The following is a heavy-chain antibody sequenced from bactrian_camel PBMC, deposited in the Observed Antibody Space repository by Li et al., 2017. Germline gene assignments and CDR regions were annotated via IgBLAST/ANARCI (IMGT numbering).Heavy chain of an antibody. CDR3: ATSFGGYSWCDFGY. D-gene: IGHD6*01. Sequence: QVQLVESGGGSVQAGGSLRLSCVVSGHSRGSNCVGWYRLPPGRAPAEREGIAAIRRSGGETWYAGSVKGRFTISQDSARNTVYLQMDSLKSEDTALYYCATSFGGYSWCDFGYWGQGTQVTVS. CDR1: GHSRGSNC. CDR2: IRRSGGET. V-gene: IGHV3-3*01. J-gene: IGHJ6*01.